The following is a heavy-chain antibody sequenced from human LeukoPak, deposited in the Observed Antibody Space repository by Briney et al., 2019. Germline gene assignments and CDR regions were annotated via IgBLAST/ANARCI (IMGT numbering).Heavy chain of an antibody. CDR3: ARERTGAFDY. CDR1: GGSISSSSYY. CDR2: IYYSGST. V-gene: IGHV4-39*07. D-gene: IGHD1-1*01. Sequence: SETLSLTCTVSGGSISSSSYYWGWIRQPPGEGLEWIGSIYYSGSTYYNPSLKSRVTISVDTSKNQFSLKLSSVTAADTAVYYCARERTGAFDYWGQGTLGTVSS. J-gene: IGHJ4*02.